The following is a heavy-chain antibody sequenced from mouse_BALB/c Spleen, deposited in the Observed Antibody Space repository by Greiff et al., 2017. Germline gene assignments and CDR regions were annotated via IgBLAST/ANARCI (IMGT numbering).Heavy chain of an antibody. Sequence: EVKLVESGPGLVKPSQSLSLTCTVTGYSITSDYAWNWIRQFPGNKLEWMGYISYSGSTSYNPSLKSRISITRDTSKNQFFLQLNSVTTEDTATYYCARSGYPYGYDGYFDVWGAGTTVTVSS. CDR2: ISYSGST. J-gene: IGHJ1*01. CDR3: ARSGYPYGYDGYFDV. CDR1: GYSITSDYA. V-gene: IGHV3-2*02. D-gene: IGHD2-2*01.